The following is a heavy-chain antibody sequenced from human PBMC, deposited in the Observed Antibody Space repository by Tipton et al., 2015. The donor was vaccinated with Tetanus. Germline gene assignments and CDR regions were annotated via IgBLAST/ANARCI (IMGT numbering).Heavy chain of an antibody. J-gene: IGHJ5*01. CDR2: IFHTGGT. D-gene: IGHD3-10*01. V-gene: IGHV4-30-2*06. Sequence: TLSLTCTVSGGSINNGAYTWSWIRQSPGKGLEWIGYIFHTGGTYYNPSLKSRVTISVDGPKNLFSLNLKSVTAADTAVYYCARSHGSGGLLWFDSWGQGTLVTVSS. CDR1: GGSINNGAYT. CDR3: ARSHGSGGLLWFDS.